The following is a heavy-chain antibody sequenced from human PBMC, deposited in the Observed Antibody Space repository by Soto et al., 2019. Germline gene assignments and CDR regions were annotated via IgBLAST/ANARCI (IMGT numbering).Heavy chain of an antibody. D-gene: IGHD3-3*01. Sequence: SETLSLTCTVSGGSINSDHYYWSWLRQPPGKGLEWLGYISYSGSTYYNTSLKSQIVISVKTSKKQYSMKLISVTAADTSVYYCARAYDFWNGYYSAQYYFDFWGQGTLVT. V-gene: IGHV4-30-4*01. CDR2: ISYSGST. J-gene: IGHJ4*02. CDR3: ARAYDFWNGYYSAQYYFDF. CDR1: GGSINSDHYY.